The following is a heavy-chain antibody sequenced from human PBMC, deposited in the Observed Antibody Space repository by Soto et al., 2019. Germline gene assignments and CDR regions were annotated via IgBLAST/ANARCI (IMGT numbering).Heavy chain of an antibody. CDR1: GGSFSGYY. J-gene: IGHJ4*02. Sequence: QVQLQQWGAGLLKPSESLSLTCAVYGGSFSGYYWNWIRKPPGKGLEWIGEINHSGSTNYNPSLKSRVTISVDTAKNQFSLRLSSVTAADTAVYYCARGYGMNFDYWGQGTLVTVSS. V-gene: IGHV4-34*01. CDR2: INHSGST. CDR3: ARGYGMNFDY. D-gene: IGHD3-10*01.